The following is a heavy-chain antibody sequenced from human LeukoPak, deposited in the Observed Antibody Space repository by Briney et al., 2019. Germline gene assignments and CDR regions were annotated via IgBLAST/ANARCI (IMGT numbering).Heavy chain of an antibody. CDR2: IYTSRST. J-gene: IGHJ4*02. CDR1: GGSISSSSYY. CDR3: ARGSDYGDRYFDY. Sequence: SETLSLTCTVSGGSISSSSYYWSWIRQPAGKGLEWIGRIYTSRSTNYNPSLKSRVTISVDTSKNQFSLKLSSVTAADTAVYYCARGSDYGDRYFDYWGQGTLVTVSS. D-gene: IGHD4-17*01. V-gene: IGHV4-61*02.